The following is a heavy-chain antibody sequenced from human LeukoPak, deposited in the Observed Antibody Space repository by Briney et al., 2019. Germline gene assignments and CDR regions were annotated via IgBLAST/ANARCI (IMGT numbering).Heavy chain of an antibody. CDR3: ARGELWASFDY. V-gene: IGHV4-59*01. J-gene: IGHJ4*02. CDR1: GGSISNFY. CDR2: IYKSGST. D-gene: IGHD5-18*01. Sequence: SETLSLTCTVSGGSISNFYWSWIRQPPGKGLEWIGHIYKSGSTNYNPSLQSRVTITVDTSKNQFSLKLSSVTAADTAVYYCARGELWASFDYWGQGSLVTVSS.